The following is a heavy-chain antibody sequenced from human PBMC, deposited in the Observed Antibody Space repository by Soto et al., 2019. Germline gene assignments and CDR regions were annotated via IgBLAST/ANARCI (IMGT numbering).Heavy chain of an antibody. CDR2: INPSGGSP. CDR1: GYTFTRHY. J-gene: IGHJ3*02. V-gene: IGHV1-46*01. CDR3: ARSRAPGASDAFDI. Sequence: ASVNVSFKSSGYTFTRHYIYWVRQAPGEGLQWMRFINPSGGSPVYPQKFQGTVTMTSDTSTSTVYMELSSLRSEDTGVYYCARSRAPGASDAFDICGQGPMVTFSS. D-gene: IGHD2-8*02.